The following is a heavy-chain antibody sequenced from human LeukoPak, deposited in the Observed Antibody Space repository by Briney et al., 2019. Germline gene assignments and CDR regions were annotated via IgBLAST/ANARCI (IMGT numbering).Heavy chain of an antibody. D-gene: IGHD3-22*01. CDR3: ARSRWLSDPYFDY. V-gene: IGHV4-59*01. Sequence: SETLSLTCTVSGGSITNYYWSWIRQPPGKGLEWIGYIYYSGRTSYNPSLKSRVTISVDTSKNQFSLRLSSVTAADTAVYYCARSRWLSDPYFDYWGQGTLVTVSS. J-gene: IGHJ4*02. CDR2: IYYSGRT. CDR1: GGSITNYY.